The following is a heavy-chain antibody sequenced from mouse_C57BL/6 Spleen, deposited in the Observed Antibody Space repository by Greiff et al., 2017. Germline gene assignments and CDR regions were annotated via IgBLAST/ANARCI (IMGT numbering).Heavy chain of an antibody. J-gene: IGHJ4*01. CDR1: GYTFTDYY. CDR2: INPYNGGT. D-gene: IGHD2-2*01. CDR3: ARGGYGYDLGAMDY. V-gene: IGHV1-19*01. Sequence: EVQLQQSGPVLVKPGASVKMSCKASGYTFTDYYMNWVKQSHGKGLEWIGVINPYNGGTSYNQKFKGKATLTVDKSSSTAYMELNSLTSEDSAVYYCARGGYGYDLGAMDYWGQGTSVTVSS.